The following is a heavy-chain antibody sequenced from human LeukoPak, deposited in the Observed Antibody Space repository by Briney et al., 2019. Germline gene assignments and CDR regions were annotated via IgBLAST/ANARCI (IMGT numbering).Heavy chain of an antibody. D-gene: IGHD6-6*01. V-gene: IGHV4-59*01. CDR3: ARTTQPNSSSSHLED. CDR2: IYYSGST. CDR1: GGSISSYY. Sequence: SETLSLTCTVSGGSISSYYWSWIRQPPGKGLEWIGYIYYSGSTNYNPSLKSRVTISVDTSKNQFSLKLSSVTAADTAVYYCARTTQPNSSSSHLEDWGQGTLVTVSS. J-gene: IGHJ4*02.